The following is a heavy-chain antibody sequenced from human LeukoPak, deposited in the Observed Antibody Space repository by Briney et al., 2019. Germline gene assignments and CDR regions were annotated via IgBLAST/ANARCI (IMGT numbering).Heavy chain of an antibody. CDR1: GFTFSSYA. V-gene: IGHV3-23*01. Sequence: GGSLRLSCAASGFTFSSYAMSWVRQAPGKGLEWVSAISGSGASTYYADSVKGRFTISRDNSKNTLYLQMNSLRAEDTAVYYCAKDDYYDFWGGYYTPFDYWGQGTLVTVSS. D-gene: IGHD3-3*01. CDR2: ISGSGAST. CDR3: AKDDYYDFWGGYYTPFDY. J-gene: IGHJ4*02.